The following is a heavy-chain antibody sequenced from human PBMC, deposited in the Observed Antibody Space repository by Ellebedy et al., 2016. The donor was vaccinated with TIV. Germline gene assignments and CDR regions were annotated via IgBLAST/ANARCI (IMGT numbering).Heavy chain of an antibody. V-gene: IGHV3-9*01. CDR1: GISFDGFA. CDR3: AKDMRPTGVY. Sequence: GGSLRLSCAASGISFDGFAMHWVRQPPGKGLEWVSGISWNSGSIGYADSVRGRFTISRDNAKNSLYLQMTSLTTEDTGLYYCAKDMRPTGVYWGQGTLVTVSS. CDR2: ISWNSGSI. D-gene: IGHD3-10*01. J-gene: IGHJ4*02.